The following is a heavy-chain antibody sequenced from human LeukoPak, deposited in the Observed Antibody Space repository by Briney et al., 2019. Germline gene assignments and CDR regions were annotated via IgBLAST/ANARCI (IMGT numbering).Heavy chain of an antibody. Sequence: SETLSLTRTVSGGSISSYYWNWIRQPPGKGLEWIGYIFYSGRTSYNPSLKSRVTLSVDTSKNWFSLRLTSVTAADTAVYYCARGRYYFDYWGQGTLVTVSS. V-gene: IGHV4-59*12. CDR3: ARGRYYFDY. CDR1: GGSISSYY. J-gene: IGHJ4*02. CDR2: IFYSGRT.